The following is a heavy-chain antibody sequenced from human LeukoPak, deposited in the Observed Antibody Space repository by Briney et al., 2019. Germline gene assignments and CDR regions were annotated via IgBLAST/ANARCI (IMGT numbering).Heavy chain of an antibody. J-gene: IGHJ4*02. D-gene: IGHD6-6*01. V-gene: IGHV3-23*01. Sequence: GGSLRLSCTPSGFTFSSYAMSWVRQAPGMGLEWLSAISGSGGNTYYADSVKGRFTISRDNSQNTLSLQMNSLRAEDTAVYFCAKAGYRSSSVIDIDYWGQGTLVTVSS. CDR3: AKAGYRSSSVIDIDY. CDR1: GFTFSSYA. CDR2: ISGSGGNT.